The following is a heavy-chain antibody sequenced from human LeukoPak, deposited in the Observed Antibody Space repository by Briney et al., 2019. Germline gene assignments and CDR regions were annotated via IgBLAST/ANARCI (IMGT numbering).Heavy chain of an antibody. D-gene: IGHD6-19*01. CDR1: GFTFSSYA. CDR3: ARYSSGYDY. V-gene: IGHV3-7*05. Sequence: GGSLRLSCAASGFTFSSYAMSWVRQAPGKGLEWVANIKQDGSEKYYVDSVKGRFTISRDNAKNSLYLQMNSLRVEDTAVYYCARYSSGYDYWGQGSLVTVSS. J-gene: IGHJ4*02. CDR2: IKQDGSEK.